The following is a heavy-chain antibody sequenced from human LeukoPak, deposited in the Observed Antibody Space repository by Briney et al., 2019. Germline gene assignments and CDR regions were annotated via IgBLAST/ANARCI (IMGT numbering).Heavy chain of an antibody. CDR1: GFTFSGSA. D-gene: IGHD3-10*01. CDR2: IRSKANSYAT. J-gene: IGHJ3*02. Sequence: PGGYLRLYCAASGFTFSGSAMHWVRQASGQGLEWVGRIRSKANSYATAYAASVKGRFTISRDDSKNTAYLQMNSLKTEDTAVYYCTRWSSSGLVFAFDIWGQGTMVTVSS. V-gene: IGHV3-73*01. CDR3: TRWSSSGLVFAFDI.